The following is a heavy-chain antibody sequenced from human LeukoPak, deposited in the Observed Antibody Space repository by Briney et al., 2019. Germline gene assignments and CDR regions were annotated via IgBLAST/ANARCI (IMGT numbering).Heavy chain of an antibody. CDR3: ARVLFRYYYDY. D-gene: IGHD3-16*02. CDR2: IYYSGST. Sequence: PSQTLSLTCTVSGGSISSSGYYWSWIRQHPGKGLEWIGHIYYSGSTYYNPSLKSRVTISVDTSKNQFSLKLSSVTAADTAVYYCARVLFRYYYDYWGQGTLVTVSS. V-gene: IGHV4-31*03. J-gene: IGHJ4*02. CDR1: GGSISSSGYY.